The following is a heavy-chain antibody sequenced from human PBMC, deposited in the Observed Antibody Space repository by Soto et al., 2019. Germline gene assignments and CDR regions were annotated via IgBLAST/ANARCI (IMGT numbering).Heavy chain of an antibody. D-gene: IGHD3-9*01. CDR3: GRGWTGYGWCNEY. J-gene: IGHJ4*02. CDR2: MIPIFGTA. CDR1: GGTFSSYA. Sequence: SSVKVSCKASGGTFSSYAISWVRQAPGQGLEWMGGMIPIFGTANYAQKFQGRVTITADESTSTAYMELSSLRSEDTAEYYGGRGWTGYGWCNEYGGQGPRVPVSS. V-gene: IGHV1-69*13.